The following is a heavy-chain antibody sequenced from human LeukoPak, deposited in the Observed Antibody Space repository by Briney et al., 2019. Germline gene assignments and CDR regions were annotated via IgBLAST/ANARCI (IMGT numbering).Heavy chain of an antibody. CDR2: INPNTGGT. CDR1: GYTFTGYY. CDR3: ARDHLRDESTGGYHFDY. V-gene: IGHV1-2*06. D-gene: IGHD5-18*01. J-gene: IGHJ4*02. Sequence: ASVKVSCKASGYTFTGYYMHWVRQAPGQGLEWMGRINPNTGGTNSAQRFQGRVTMTRDTSISTAYMELNRLRSDDTAVYYCARDHLRDESTGGYHFDYWGQGTLVTVSS.